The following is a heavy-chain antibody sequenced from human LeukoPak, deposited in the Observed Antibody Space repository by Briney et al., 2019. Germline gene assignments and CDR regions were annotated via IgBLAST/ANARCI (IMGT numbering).Heavy chain of an antibody. D-gene: IGHD2-2*01. CDR1: GGSISSSSYY. CDR2: IYYSGST. CDR3: ARRGYCSSTSCARGYCGGDCED. V-gene: IGHV4-39*01. Sequence: PSETLSLTCTVSGGSISSSSYYWGWLRQPPGTGLEWMGSIYYSGSTYYNPSLKSRVTISVDTSKNQFSLKLSSVTAADTAVYYCARRGYCSSTSCARGYCGGDCEDWGQGTLVTVSS. J-gene: IGHJ4*02.